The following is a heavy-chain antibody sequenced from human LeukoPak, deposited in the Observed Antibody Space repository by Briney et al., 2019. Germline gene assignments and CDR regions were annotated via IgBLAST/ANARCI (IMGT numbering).Heavy chain of an antibody. J-gene: IGHJ6*02. CDR2: IWYDGSNK. V-gene: IGHV3-33*01. CDR1: GFTFSSYG. CDR3: ARDLAYSSGWFGYYYGMDV. Sequence: GGSLRLSCAASGFTFSSYGMHWVRQAPGKGVEWVAVIWYDGSNKYYADSVKGRFTISRDNSKNTLYLQMNSLRAEDTAVYYCARDLAYSSGWFGYYYGMDVWGQGTTVTVSS. D-gene: IGHD6-19*01.